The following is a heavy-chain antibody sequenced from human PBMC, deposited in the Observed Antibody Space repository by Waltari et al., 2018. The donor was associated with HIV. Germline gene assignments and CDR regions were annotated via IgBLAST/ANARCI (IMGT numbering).Heavy chain of an antibody. CDR3: ARGQKLHQLLYAY. CDR2: NPNTGGI. CDR1: GYTFT. J-gene: IGHJ4*02. Sequence: QVQLVQSGAEVREPGASVKVSCNTSGYTFTINPNTGGIKYAQRFQGRVTLTRDTSTSAAYMELRSLRTDDTAVYYCARGQKLHQLLYAYWGQGTLVTVSS. D-gene: IGHD3-10*01. V-gene: IGHV1-2*02.